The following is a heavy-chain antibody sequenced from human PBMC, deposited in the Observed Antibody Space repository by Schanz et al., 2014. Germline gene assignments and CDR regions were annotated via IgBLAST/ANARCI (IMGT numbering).Heavy chain of an antibody. J-gene: IGHJ3*02. CDR2: ISGSGGST. Sequence: EVQLVQSGGGLVQPGGSLRLSCASSGFSFTTYAMSWVRQAPGKGLEWVSAISGSGGSTYYADSVKGRFTISRDNSKNTLYLQMNSLRAEDTAVYYCAKGRFGELSAFDIWGQGTMXTVSS. V-gene: IGHV3-23*04. CDR1: GFSFTTYA. CDR3: AKGRFGELSAFDI. D-gene: IGHD3-10*01.